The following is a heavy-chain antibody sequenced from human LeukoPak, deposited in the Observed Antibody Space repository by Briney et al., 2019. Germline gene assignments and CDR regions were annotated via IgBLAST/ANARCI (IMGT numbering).Heavy chain of an antibody. V-gene: IGHV1-46*03. Sequence: GASVKVSCKASGYTFTSYYMHWVRQAPGQGLEWMVIINPSGGSTSYAQKFQGRVTMTRDTSTSTVYMELSSLRSEDTAVYYCARDGSGSFYTYYFDYWGQGTPVTVSS. CDR3: ARDGSGSFYTYYFDY. CDR1: GYTFTSYY. J-gene: IGHJ4*02. D-gene: IGHD1-26*01. CDR2: INPSGGST.